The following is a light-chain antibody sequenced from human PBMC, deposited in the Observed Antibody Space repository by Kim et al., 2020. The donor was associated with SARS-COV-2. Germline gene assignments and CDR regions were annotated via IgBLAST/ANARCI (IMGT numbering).Light chain of an antibody. CDR3: QQDYTYWT. CDR1: QTVSGW. J-gene: IGKJ1*01. Sequence: DIQMTQSPTTLSASVGDRVTITCRASQTVSGWLAWYQQKPGKAPKVLIYEASTLESGAPSRFSGSGSGTEFTLTISSLQPDDVGTYYCQQDYTYWTFGQGTKVDIK. V-gene: IGKV1-5*01. CDR2: EAS.